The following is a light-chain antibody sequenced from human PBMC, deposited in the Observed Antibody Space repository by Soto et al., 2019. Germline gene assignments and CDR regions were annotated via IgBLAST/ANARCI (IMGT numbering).Light chain of an antibody. V-gene: IGKV3-15*01. CDR2: DAS. Sequence: EIVMTQSPATLSVSPGERATLSCRASQSVSSNLVWYQQKPGQAPRLLIYDASSRATGIPARFGGSGSGTEFTPAISGLQSEDFAVYYCQAYNNWPRTFGQGTKVEIK. CDR3: QAYNNWPRT. J-gene: IGKJ1*01. CDR1: QSVSSN.